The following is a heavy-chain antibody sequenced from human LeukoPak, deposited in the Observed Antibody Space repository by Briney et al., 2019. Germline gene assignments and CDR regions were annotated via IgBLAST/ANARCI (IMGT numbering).Heavy chain of an antibody. D-gene: IGHD3-16*01. J-gene: IGHJ6*02. CDR2: VSAYNGNR. V-gene: IGHV1-18*01. CDR1: GYFFPSYS. CDR3: ARAKWGVYGMDV. Sequence: GASVKVSCKTSGYFFPSYSISWVRQAPGQGLEWMGWVSAYNGNRNYHQKLQDRVTMTTDTSTTTAYMELRTLRSDDTAVYYCARAKWGVYGMDVWGQGTTVTVSS.